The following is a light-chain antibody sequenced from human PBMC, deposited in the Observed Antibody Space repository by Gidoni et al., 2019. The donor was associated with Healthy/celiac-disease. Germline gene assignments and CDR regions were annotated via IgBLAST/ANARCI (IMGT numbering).Light chain of an antibody. CDR3: QSVDSSNQVV. CDR1: SGSIASNV. CDR2: EDE. V-gene: IGLV6-57*02. J-gene: IGLJ2*01. Sequence: NFMLTQPHSVSESPGKPVTISFTGSSGSIASNVVQWYRQRPGSAPTIVIYEDERRPSGVPDRFSGSIDSASNSASLTISGLKTEDEADYYCQSVDSSNQVVFGGGTRLTVL.